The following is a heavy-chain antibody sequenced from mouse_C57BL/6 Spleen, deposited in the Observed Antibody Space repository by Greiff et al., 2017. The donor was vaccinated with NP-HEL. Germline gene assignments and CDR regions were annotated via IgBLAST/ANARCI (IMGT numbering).Heavy chain of an antibody. J-gene: IGHJ3*01. CDR2: IYPGDGDT. V-gene: IGHV1-80*01. CDR3: ARPHYYGSSSSFAY. CDR1: GYAFSSYW. Sequence: QVQLKESGAELVKPGASVKISCKASGYAFSSYWMNWVKQRPGKGLEWIGQIYPGDGDTNYNGKFKGKATLTADKSSSTAYMQLSSLTSEDSAVYFCARPHYYGSSSSFAYWGQGTLVTVSA. D-gene: IGHD1-1*01.